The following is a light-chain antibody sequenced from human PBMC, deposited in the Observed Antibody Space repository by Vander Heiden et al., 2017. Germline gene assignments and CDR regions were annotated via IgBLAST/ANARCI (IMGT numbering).Light chain of an antibody. CDR3: AAWDDSLWGVV. Sequence: QSVLTQPPSVSEAPRQRVTISCSGSSSNIGNNAVNWYQQLPGKAPKLLIYYDDLLPSGVSDRFSGSKSGTSASLAISGLQSEEEADYYCAAWDDSLWGVVFGGGTKLTVL. V-gene: IGLV1-36*01. J-gene: IGLJ2*01. CDR2: YDD. CDR1: SSNIGNNA.